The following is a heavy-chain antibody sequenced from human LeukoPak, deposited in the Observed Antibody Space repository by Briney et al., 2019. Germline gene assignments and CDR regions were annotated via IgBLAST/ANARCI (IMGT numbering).Heavy chain of an antibody. J-gene: IGHJ4*02. CDR1: AFTFGSYG. CDR2: ISTSGDTS. D-gene: IGHD2-15*01. V-gene: IGHV3-23*01. CDR3: ARQLGYCSDGTCYFDY. Sequence: PGGSLRLSCAASAFTFGSYGMHWVRQAPGKGLEWVSAISTSGDTSYCADSVKGRFTISRDNSENTLYLQMSSLRAEDTAIYYCARQLGYCSDGTCYFDYWGQGTLVTVSS.